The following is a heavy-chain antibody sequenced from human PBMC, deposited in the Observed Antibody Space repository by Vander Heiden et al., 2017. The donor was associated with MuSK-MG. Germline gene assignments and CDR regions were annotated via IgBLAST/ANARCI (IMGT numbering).Heavy chain of an antibody. Sequence: QVQLVQSGAEVTKPGASVKGSCKASGYTFTGYDINGVRQATGQGLDWMGWMNPNSGNTGYAQKFQGRVTMTRNTSISTAYMELSSLRSEDTAVYYCAGGFRGDSSGYYPGYWGQGTLVTGSS. D-gene: IGHD3-22*01. CDR1: GYTFTGYD. CDR3: AGGFRGDSSGYYPGY. V-gene: IGHV1-8*01. CDR2: MNPNSGNT. J-gene: IGHJ4*02.